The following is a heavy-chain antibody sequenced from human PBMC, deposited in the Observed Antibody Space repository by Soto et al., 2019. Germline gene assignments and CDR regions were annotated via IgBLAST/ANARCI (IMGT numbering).Heavy chain of an antibody. Sequence: SGPTLVNPTQTLTLTCTFSGFSLSTSGVGVSWIRQPPGKALEWLARIDWDDDKYYSTSLKTRLTISKDTSKNQVVLTMTNMDPVDTATYYCARIPIVLVPAAMPTPDYYGMDVWGQGTTVTVSS. CDR3: ARIPIVLVPAAMPTPDYYGMDV. CDR1: GFSLSTSGVG. V-gene: IGHV2-70*11. CDR2: IDWDDDK. J-gene: IGHJ6*02. D-gene: IGHD2-2*01.